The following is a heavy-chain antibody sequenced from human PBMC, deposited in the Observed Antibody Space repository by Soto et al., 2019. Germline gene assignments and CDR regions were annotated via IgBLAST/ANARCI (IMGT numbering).Heavy chain of an antibody. J-gene: IGHJ4*02. V-gene: IGHV3-23*01. D-gene: IGHD1-1*01. CDR3: AKGDSLERRSDAAHQY. CDR2: ISGSGGST. Sequence: GGSLRLSCAASGFTFSSYAMSWVRQAPGKGLEWVSAISGSGGSTYYADSVKGRFTISRDNSKNTLDLQMNSLRAEDTAGYYCAKGDSLERRSDAAHQYWGQGTLVTVSS. CDR1: GFTFSSYA.